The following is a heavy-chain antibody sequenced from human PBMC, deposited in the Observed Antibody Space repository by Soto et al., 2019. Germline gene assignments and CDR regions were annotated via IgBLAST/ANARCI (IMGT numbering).Heavy chain of an antibody. CDR1: GFTFSSYS. D-gene: IGHD3-16*01. CDR3: ARGGVQPGSGPYDYNGMDV. Sequence: GGSLRLSCAASGFTFSSYSMNGVRQAPGKGLEWVSSISSSSSYIYYADSVKGRFTISRDNAKNSLYLQMNSLRAEDTAVYYCARGGVQPGSGPYDYNGMDVGGQGTTVTVPS. J-gene: IGHJ6*02. CDR2: ISSSSSYI. V-gene: IGHV3-21*01.